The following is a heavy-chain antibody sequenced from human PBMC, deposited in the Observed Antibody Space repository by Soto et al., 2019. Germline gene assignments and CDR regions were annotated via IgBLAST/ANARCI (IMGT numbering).Heavy chain of an antibody. CDR3: ASESPMIVPYPSDY. J-gene: IGHJ4*02. V-gene: IGHV3-48*02. CDR1: GFTFSSYS. CDR2: ISSSSSTI. D-gene: IGHD3-22*01. Sequence: GGYRIFSCAASGFTFSSYSMNWVRQAPGKGLEWVSYISSSSSTIYYADSVKGRFTISRDNAKNSLYLQMNSLRDEDTAVYYCASESPMIVPYPSDYWGQGTLVTVSS.